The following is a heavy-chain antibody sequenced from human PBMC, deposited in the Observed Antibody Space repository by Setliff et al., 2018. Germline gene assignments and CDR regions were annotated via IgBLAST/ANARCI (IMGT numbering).Heavy chain of an antibody. J-gene: IGHJ1*01. D-gene: IGHD2-21*02. V-gene: IGHV3-30*02. CDR1: GFTFRGFA. CDR3: VRDSSADYYDNDYFKY. CDR2: XXXXXXXX. Sequence: PGGSLRLSCAASGFTFRGFAMHWVRQAPGKGLEWVAFXXXXXXXXXXTXXXXGRFTVSRDNSKNTLYLQMNILRPEDTALYYCVRDSSADYYDNDYFKYWGQGALVTVSS.